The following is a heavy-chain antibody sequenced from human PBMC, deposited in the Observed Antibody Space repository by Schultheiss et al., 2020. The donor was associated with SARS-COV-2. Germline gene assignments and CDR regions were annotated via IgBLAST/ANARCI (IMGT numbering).Heavy chain of an antibody. CDR1: GFTFSSYS. V-gene: IGHV3-48*04. CDR3: AKDVGATGYYFDY. CDR2: ISSSGSTI. D-gene: IGHD1-26*01. Sequence: GGSLRLSCAASGFTFSSYSMNWVRQAPGKGLEWVSYISSSGSTIYYADSVKGRFTISRDNAKNSLYLQMNSLRAEDTALYYCAKDVGATGYYFDYWGQGTLVTVSS. J-gene: IGHJ4*02.